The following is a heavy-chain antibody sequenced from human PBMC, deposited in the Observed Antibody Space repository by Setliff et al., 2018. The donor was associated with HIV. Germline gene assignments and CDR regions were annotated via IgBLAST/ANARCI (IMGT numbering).Heavy chain of an antibody. V-gene: IGHV1-18*01. CDR1: GYTFTSYG. CDR3: ARDHVEMATFPIDF. J-gene: IGHJ4*02. D-gene: IGHD5-12*01. CDR2: ISAYNGNT. Sequence: GASVKVSCKASGYTFTSYGISWVRQAPGQGLEWMGWISAYNGNTNYAQKLQGRVTMTTDTSTSTAYMELRNLRSADTAMYYCARDHVEMATFPIDFWGQGTLVTVSS.